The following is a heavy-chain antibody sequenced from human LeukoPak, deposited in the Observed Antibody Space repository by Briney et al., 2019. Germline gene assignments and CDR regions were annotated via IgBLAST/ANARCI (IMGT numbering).Heavy chain of an antibody. V-gene: IGHV3-30*18. Sequence: GGSLRLSCAASGFTFSSYGMHWVRQAPGKGLEWVAVISYDGSNKYYADSVKGRFTISRDNSKNTLYLQMNSLRAEDTAVYYCAKNLTVTTGVRGLHWGQGTLVTVSS. CDR3: AKNLTVTTGVRGLH. D-gene: IGHD4-17*01. CDR2: ISYDGSNK. CDR1: GFTFSSYG. J-gene: IGHJ4*02.